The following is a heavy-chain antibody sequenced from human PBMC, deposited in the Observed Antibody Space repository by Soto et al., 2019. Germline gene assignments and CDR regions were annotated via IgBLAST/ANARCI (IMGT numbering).Heavy chain of an antibody. J-gene: IGHJ4*02. CDR1: GGAFSNYP. CDR3: AIDACCCGGDCYSLVY. V-gene: IGHV1-69*06. CDR2: NFPRLGTT. D-gene: IGHD2-21*02. Sequence: QVQLVQSGAELKTPGSSVSVSCKASGGAFSNYPISWVRQAPGQGLEWMGGNFPRLGTTTYARQVQGRVTVTADKSTNTGSMKLTSLRSEHTAIYYCAIDACCCGGDCYSLVYGGQGTLVAVSS.